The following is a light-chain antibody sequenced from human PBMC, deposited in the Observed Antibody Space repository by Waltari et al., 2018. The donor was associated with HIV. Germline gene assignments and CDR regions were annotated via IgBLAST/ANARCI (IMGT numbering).Light chain of an antibody. V-gene: IGLV2-11*01. CDR1: SSADGGYNY. Sequence: QSALTQPRSVSGSPGQSVTTSCSGTSSADGGYNYVPWSQQHPGKAPKLMMYDVNKRPSGVPDRFSGSKSGNTASLTISGLQAEDEADYYCCSYAGSYSYVVLGGGTKLTVL. CDR2: DVN. J-gene: IGLJ2*01. CDR3: CSYAGSYSYVV.